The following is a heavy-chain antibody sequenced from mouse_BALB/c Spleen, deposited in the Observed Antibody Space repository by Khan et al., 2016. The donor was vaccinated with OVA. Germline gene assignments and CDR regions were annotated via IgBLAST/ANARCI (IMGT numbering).Heavy chain of an antibody. CDR3: ARYDYGGAMDY. CDR2: ISYSGST. CDR1: GYSITSDYA. D-gene: IGHD2-4*01. J-gene: IGHJ4*01. V-gene: IGHV3-2*02. Sequence: EVQLQESGPGLVKPSQSLSLTCTVTGYSITSDYAWNWIRQFPGNKLEWMGYISYSGSTSYNPSLKSRISITRDTSNNQFFLQLNTVTTEDTASYYCARYDYGGAMDYWGQGTSVTVSS.